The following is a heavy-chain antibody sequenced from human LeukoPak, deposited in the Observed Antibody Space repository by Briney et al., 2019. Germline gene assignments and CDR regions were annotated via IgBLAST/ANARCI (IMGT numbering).Heavy chain of an antibody. CDR1: GYTFTNYA. CDR3: ARDIGVRTAWYYFDY. D-gene: IGHD3-10*01. CDR2: ISAYNGNT. J-gene: IGHJ4*02. V-gene: IGHV1-18*01. Sequence: ASVKVSCKASGYTFTNYAVSWVRQAPGQGLEYMGYISAYNGNTNFAQNFRGRVTMTTDTSTSTAYMELRGLRSEDTAVYYCARDIGVRTAWYYFDYWGQGTLVTVSS.